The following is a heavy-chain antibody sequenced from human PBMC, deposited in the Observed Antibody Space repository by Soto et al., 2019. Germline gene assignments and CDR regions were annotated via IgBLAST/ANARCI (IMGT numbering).Heavy chain of an antibody. J-gene: IGHJ4*02. CDR3: AKETYYYGSGFDY. D-gene: IGHD3-10*01. CDR2: ISYDGSNK. CDR1: GFTFSSSG. Sequence: QVQLVESGGGVVQPGRSLRLSCAASGFTFSSSGMHWVRQAPGKGREWVAVISYDGSNKYYADSVKGRFTISRDNSKNTLYLQMNSLRAEDTAVYYCAKETYYYGSGFDYWGQGTLVTVSS. V-gene: IGHV3-30*18.